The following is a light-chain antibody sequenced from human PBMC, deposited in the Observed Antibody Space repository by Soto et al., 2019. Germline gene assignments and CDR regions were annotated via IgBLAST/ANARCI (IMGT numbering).Light chain of an antibody. Sequence: EIVLTQSPATLSLSPGERATLSCRASQRVSRYLAWYQQIPGQTPRLLIYDASNRAPGIQDSFSGSGSGTDFTRTISRLNPEDCAVYYSQQRSNLGFNFGPGTKVDIK. J-gene: IGKJ3*01. CDR3: QQRSNLGFN. CDR2: DAS. CDR1: QRVSRY. V-gene: IGKV3-11*01.